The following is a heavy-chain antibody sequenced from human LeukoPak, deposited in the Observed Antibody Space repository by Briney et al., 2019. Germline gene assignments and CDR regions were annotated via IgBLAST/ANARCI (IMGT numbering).Heavy chain of an antibody. V-gene: IGHV4-39*01. D-gene: IGHD3-3*01. CDR2: VYYNGDT. Sequence: PSETLSLTCTVSGVPISGGRYYWGWIRQPRGKGLEWIGSVYYNGDTLDNPSLKSRVILSVDMSKNQFSVELTSVTAAETAVYYCARHASGVFDYWGLGILVTVSS. CDR3: ARHASGVFDY. CDR1: GVPISGGRYY. J-gene: IGHJ4*02.